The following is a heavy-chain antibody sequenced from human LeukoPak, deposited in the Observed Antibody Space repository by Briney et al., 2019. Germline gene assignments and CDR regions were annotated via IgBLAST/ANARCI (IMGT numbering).Heavy chain of an antibody. V-gene: IGHV4-38-2*02. CDR3: DVGILRGPDY. J-gene: IGHJ4*02. Sequence: PSETLSLTCTVSGSSISSSYYWGWIRQPPGKGLEWIGSIYHSGSTYYNPSLKSRVAISVDTSKNHFSLKLTSMTAADTAVYYCDVGILRGPDYWGQGTLVTVSS. CDR1: GSSISSSYY. D-gene: IGHD1-26*01. CDR2: IYHSGST.